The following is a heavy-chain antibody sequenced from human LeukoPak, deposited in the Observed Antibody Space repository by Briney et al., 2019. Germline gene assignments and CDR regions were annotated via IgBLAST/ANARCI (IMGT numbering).Heavy chain of an antibody. CDR3: VRDLT. CDR1: GFTFSGSA. V-gene: IGHV3-64D*06. J-gene: IGHJ5*02. Sequence: GGSLRLSCSASGFTFSGSAMHWVRQAPGKGPEFVSGISANGDNTYYGDSVKVRFTISRGNSKNTVHLQMSSLSPEDTAVYYCVRDLTWGQGTLVIVSS. CDR2: ISANGDNT.